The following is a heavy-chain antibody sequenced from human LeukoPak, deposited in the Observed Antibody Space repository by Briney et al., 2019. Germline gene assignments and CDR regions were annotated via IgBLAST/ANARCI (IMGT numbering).Heavy chain of an antibody. J-gene: IGHJ4*02. CDR1: GFTFSSYA. Sequence: GRSLRLSCAASGFTFSSYAMHWVRQAPGKGLEWVAVISYDGSNKYYADSVKGRFTISRDNSKNTLYLQMNSLRAEDTAVYYCARDHYFGIAAAGPGYWGQGTLVTVSS. CDR3: ARDHYFGIAAAGPGY. V-gene: IGHV3-30-3*01. CDR2: ISYDGSNK. D-gene: IGHD6-13*01.